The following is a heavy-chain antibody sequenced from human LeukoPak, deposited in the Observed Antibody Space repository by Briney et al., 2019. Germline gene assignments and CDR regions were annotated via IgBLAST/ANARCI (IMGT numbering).Heavy chain of an antibody. CDR1: GGTFSSYA. CDR2: IIPIFGTA. CDR3: AREVWYYDILTGYPSPLEFDY. J-gene: IGHJ4*02. D-gene: IGHD3-9*01. Sequence: ASVKVSCKASGGTFSSYAISWVRQAPGQGLEWMGRIIPIFGTANYAQKFQGRVTITTDESTSTAYMEVSSLRSEDTGVYYCAREVWYYDILTGYPSPLEFDYWGQGTLVTVSS. V-gene: IGHV1-69*05.